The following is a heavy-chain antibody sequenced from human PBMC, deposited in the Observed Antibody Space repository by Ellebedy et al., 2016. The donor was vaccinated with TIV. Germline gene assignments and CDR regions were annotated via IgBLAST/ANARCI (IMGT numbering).Heavy chain of an antibody. V-gene: IGHV3-15*01. CDR3: TTDHGGSGSPYYFDY. CDR2: IKSKTDGGTT. D-gene: IGHD3-10*01. Sequence: GESLKISCAASGFTFSDYYMSWVRQAPGKGLEWVGRIKSKTDGGTTDYAAPVKGRFTISRDDSKNTLYLQMNSLKTEDTAVYYCTTDHGGSGSPYYFDYWGQGTLVTVSS. J-gene: IGHJ4*02. CDR1: GFTFSDYY.